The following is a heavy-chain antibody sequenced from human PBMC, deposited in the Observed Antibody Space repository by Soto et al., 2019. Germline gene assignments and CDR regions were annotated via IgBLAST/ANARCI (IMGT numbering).Heavy chain of an antibody. Sequence: SSETLSLTCTVSGGSISSGGYYWSWIRQHPGKGLEWIGYIYYSGSTNYNPSLKSRVTISVDTSKNQFSLKLSSVTAADTAVYYCARDVRFDPWGQGTLVTVSS. CDR2: IYYSGST. V-gene: IGHV4-61*08. J-gene: IGHJ5*02. CDR3: ARDVRFDP. CDR1: GGSISSGGYY.